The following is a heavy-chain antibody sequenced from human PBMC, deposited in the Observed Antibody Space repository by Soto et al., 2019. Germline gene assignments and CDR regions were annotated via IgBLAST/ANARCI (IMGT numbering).Heavy chain of an antibody. V-gene: IGHV2-5*02. D-gene: IGHD2-2*01. J-gene: IGHJ4*02. CDR1: GFSLSTSGVG. CDR3: AHQMRRNYHECN. Sequence: QITLKESGPTLVKPTQTLTLTCTFSGFSLSTSGVGVGWIRQSPGKALEWLALIYWDDDTRYSPSLKSRLTNPKDTSKNPVGLTLNNLGPVDTAAYYRAHQMRRNYHECNWGQGTLVTVS. CDR2: IYWDDDT.